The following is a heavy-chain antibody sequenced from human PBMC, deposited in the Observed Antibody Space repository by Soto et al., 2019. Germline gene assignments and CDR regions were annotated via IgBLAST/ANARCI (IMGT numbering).Heavy chain of an antibody. CDR2: IIPIFGTA. CDR1: GGTFSSYA. CDR3: ARELTMIVVVDNNDAFDI. V-gene: IGHV1-69*01. Sequence: QVQLVQSGAEVKKPGSSVKVSCKASGGTFSSYAISWVRQAPGQGLEWMGGIIPIFGTANYAQKFQGRVTITADESTSTAYMELSSLRSEDTAVYYCARELTMIVVVDNNDAFDIWGQGTMVTVSS. D-gene: IGHD3-22*01. J-gene: IGHJ3*02.